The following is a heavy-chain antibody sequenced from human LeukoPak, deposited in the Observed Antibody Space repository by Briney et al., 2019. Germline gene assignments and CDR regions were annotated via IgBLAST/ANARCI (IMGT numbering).Heavy chain of an antibody. D-gene: IGHD3-9*01. CDR1: GFTFSSYW. CDR2: IKQDGSEK. V-gene: IGHV3-7*01. CDR3: AREVDTSRAGLAWFEL. Sequence: GGSLRLSCAASGFTFSSYWMSWVRQAPGKGLEWVANIKQDGSEKYYVDSVKGRFTISRDNAKNSLYLQMNSLGVEDTAVYYCAREVDTSRAGLAWFELRGQGTMVTVSS. J-gene: IGHJ3*01.